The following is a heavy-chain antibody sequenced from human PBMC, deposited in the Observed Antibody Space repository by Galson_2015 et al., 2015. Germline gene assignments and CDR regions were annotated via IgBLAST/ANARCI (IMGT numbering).Heavy chain of an antibody. D-gene: IGHD5-24*01. Sequence: ETLSLTCTVSGGSVSSGSYYWSWIRQPPGKGLEWIGYIYYSGSTNYNPSLKSRVTISVDTSKNQFSLKLSSVSAADTAVYYCAREGVEMATMDGDNWFDPWGQGTLVTVSS. CDR1: GGSVSSGSYY. CDR2: IYYSGST. V-gene: IGHV4-61*01. J-gene: IGHJ5*02. CDR3: AREGVEMATMDGDNWFDP.